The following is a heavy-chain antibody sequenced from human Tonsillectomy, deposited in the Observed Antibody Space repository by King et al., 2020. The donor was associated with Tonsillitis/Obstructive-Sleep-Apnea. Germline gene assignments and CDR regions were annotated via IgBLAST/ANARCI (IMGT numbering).Heavy chain of an antibody. D-gene: IGHD1-26*01. CDR2: IWYDGSDT. CDR1: GFTFSSYG. CDR3: AMSGGSYHFDS. J-gene: IGHJ4*02. V-gene: IGHV3-33*01. Sequence: VQLVESGGGVVQPGRSLRLSCAASGFTFSSYGMHWVRQAPGVGLEWVAVIWYDGSDTYYADSVKGRFTISRDSSKHTLYLQMNGLRAEDTAVYYWAMSGGSYHFDSWGQGTLVTVSS.